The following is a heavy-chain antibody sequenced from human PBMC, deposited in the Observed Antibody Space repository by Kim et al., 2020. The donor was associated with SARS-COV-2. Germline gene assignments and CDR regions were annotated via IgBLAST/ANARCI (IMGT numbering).Heavy chain of an antibody. D-gene: IGHD3-22*01. CDR3: AREPLYYYDSSGYQPYYFDY. CDR1: GYTFTSYG. CDR2: ISAYNGNT. J-gene: IGHJ4*02. Sequence: ASVKVSCKASGYTFTSYGISWVRQAPGQGLEWMGWISAYNGNTNYAQKLQGRVTMTTDTSTSTAYMELRSLRSDDTAVYYCAREPLYYYDSSGYQPYYFDYWGQGTLVTVSS. V-gene: IGHV1-18*01.